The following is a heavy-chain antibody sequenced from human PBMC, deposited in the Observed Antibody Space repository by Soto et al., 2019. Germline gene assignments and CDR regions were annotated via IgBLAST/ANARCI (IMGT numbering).Heavy chain of an antibody. V-gene: IGHV4-39*07. D-gene: IGHD6-13*01. Sequence: SETLSLTCSVSDGSFSSSYYWGWLRQAPGKGLEWLGNIYYSGHTYYNPSLKSRFAMSVDTSKNQFSLTLTSVTAADTAVYYCARGSWYADAYNWFDPWGQGTLVTVSS. J-gene: IGHJ5*02. CDR1: DGSFSSSYY. CDR3: ARGSWYADAYNWFDP. CDR2: IYYSGHT.